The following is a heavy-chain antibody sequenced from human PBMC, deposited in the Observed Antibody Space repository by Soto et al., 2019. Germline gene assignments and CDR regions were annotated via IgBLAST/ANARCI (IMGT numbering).Heavy chain of an antibody. D-gene: IGHD2-21*02. CDR1: GYTFTSYD. V-gene: IGHV1-8*01. J-gene: IGHJ3*02. Sequence: QVQLVQSGAEVKKPGASVKVSCKASGYTFTSYDINWVRQATGQGLEWMGWMNPNSGNTAYAQKFQGRVTMTRNTSINTAYLEWSSLRSEDTAVYYCARTLTYCGGDCYGRHNDAFDIWGQGTMVTVSS. CDR2: MNPNSGNT. CDR3: ARTLTYCGGDCYGRHNDAFDI.